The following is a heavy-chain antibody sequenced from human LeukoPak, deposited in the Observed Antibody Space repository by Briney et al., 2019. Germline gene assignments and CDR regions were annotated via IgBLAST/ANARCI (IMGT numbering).Heavy chain of an antibody. D-gene: IGHD3-10*01. CDR1: GGTFSSYA. J-gene: IGHJ3*02. CDR3: ARESRVLLWFGPEVKNAFDI. Sequence: ASVKVSCKASGGTFSSYAISWVRQAPGQGLEWMGWISAYNGNTNYAQKLQGRVTMTTDTSTSTAYMELRSLRSDDTAVYYCARESRVLLWFGPEVKNAFDIWGQGTMVTVSS. CDR2: ISAYNGNT. V-gene: IGHV1-18*01.